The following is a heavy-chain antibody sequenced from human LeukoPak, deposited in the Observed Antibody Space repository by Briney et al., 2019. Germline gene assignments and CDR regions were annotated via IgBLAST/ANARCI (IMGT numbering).Heavy chain of an antibody. J-gene: IGHJ4*02. V-gene: IGHV3-15*01. CDR2: IKSKTDGGTT. CDR3: TTGGYGGQFDY. Sequence: GGSLRLSCAGSGFAFSNAWMSWVRQAPGKGLEWVGRIKSKTDGGTTDYAAPVKGRFTISRDDSKNTLYLQMNSLKTEDTAVYHCTTGGYGGQFDYWGQGTLVTVSS. CDR1: GFAFSNAW. D-gene: IGHD5-12*01.